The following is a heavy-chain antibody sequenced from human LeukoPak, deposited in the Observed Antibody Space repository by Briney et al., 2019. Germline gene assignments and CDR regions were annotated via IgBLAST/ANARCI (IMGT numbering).Heavy chain of an antibody. J-gene: IGHJ4*02. Sequence: GGSLRLSCAASGFTFSSYAMHWVRQAPGKGLEWVAVISYDGSNKYYADSVKGRFTISSDNSKNTLYLQMNSLRAEDTAVYYCARDGSEYCSSTSCYTGFDYWGQGTLVTVSS. CDR2: ISYDGSNK. V-gene: IGHV3-30-3*01. D-gene: IGHD2-2*02. CDR1: GFTFSSYA. CDR3: ARDGSEYCSSTSCYTGFDY.